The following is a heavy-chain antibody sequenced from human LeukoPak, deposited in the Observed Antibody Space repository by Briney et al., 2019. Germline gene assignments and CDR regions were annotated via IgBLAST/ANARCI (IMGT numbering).Heavy chain of an antibody. CDR2: IYYTGSS. V-gene: IGHV4-59*01. D-gene: IGHD5-24*01. J-gene: IGHJ4*02. CDR1: GGAISSFY. CDR3: ARGDGYTFDY. Sequence: SETLSLACTVSGGAISSFYWSWIRQPPWEGLEWIAYIYYTGSSNSNPSLRSRVTISVDTSRNQFSLHLNSVTAADTAVYYCARGDGYTFDYWGQGTLVTISS.